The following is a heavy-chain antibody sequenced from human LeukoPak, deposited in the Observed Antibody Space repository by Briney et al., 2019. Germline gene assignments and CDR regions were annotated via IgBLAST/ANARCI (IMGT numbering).Heavy chain of an antibody. CDR3: AREGDNWFDP. Sequence: PSATLSLTCTVSGGSVSSGSYYWSWIRQPPGKGLEWIGYIYYSGSTNYNPSLKSRVTISVDTSKNQFSLKLSSVTAADTAVYYCAREGDNWFDPWGQGTLVTFSS. CDR1: GGSVSSGSYY. CDR2: IYYSGST. V-gene: IGHV4-61*01. J-gene: IGHJ5*02.